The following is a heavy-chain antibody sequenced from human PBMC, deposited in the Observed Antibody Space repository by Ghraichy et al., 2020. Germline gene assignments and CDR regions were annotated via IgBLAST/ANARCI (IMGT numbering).Heavy chain of an antibody. CDR1: GGSISSSSYY. CDR3: ARQQVAGPFDY. Sequence: SETLSLTCTVSGGSISSSSYYWGWIRQPPGKGLEWIGSIYYSGSTYYNPSLKSRVTISVDTSKNQFSLKLSSVTAADTAVYYCARQQVAGPFDYWGQGTLVTVSS. D-gene: IGHD6-19*01. V-gene: IGHV4-39*01. CDR2: IYYSGST. J-gene: IGHJ4*02.